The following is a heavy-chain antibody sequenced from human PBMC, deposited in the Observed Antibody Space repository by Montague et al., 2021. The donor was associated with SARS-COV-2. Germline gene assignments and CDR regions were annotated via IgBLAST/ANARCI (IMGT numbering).Heavy chain of an antibody. J-gene: IGHJ4*02. CDR2: IRHSGAT. CDR3: AGGAPGF. Sequence: SETLSLTCAVYGGSFSDYPWTWIRQPPGQGMQWIGQIRHSGATKYNPTLASRLPISVATSKNQISLKLSSVTAAGTAVYCCAGGAPGFWGQGSLVTVSS. V-gene: IGHV4-34*01. D-gene: IGHD6-25*01. CDR1: GGSFSDYP.